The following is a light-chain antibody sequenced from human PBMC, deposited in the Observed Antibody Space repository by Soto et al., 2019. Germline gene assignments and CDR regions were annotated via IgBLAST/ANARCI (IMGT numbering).Light chain of an antibody. CDR3: QQYSTSYRT. CDR1: QSISSW. CDR2: KAS. Sequence: DMPMTQSPSTLSASVGDRVTITCRASQSISSWLAWYQQKPGKAPKLLIYKASSLESGVPSRFSGSGSGTEFTLTISCLQPDDFATYYCQQYSTSYRTFGQGTRVEIK. V-gene: IGKV1-5*03. J-gene: IGKJ1*01.